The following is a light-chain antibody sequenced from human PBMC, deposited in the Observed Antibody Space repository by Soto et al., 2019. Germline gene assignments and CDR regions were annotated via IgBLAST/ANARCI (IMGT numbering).Light chain of an antibody. CDR3: QQYVQALT. Sequence: DIQMTQSPSSLSASVGDRVIITCQASQDIINHLNWYQQKLGKAPKLLISGASSLEAGVPSRFSGSGYGTHFTLTISSLQPEDIAPYYCQQYVQALTFGGGTEVEI. CDR2: GAS. CDR1: QDIINH. V-gene: IGKV1-33*01. J-gene: IGKJ4*01.